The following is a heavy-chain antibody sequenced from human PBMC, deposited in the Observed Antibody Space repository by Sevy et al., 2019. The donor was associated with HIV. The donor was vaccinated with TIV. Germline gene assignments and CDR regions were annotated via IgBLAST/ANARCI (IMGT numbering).Heavy chain of an antibody. V-gene: IGHV3-15*01. D-gene: IGHD4-4*01. CDR3: TTDAHDFTNYPSPYYFDQ. J-gene: IGHJ4*02. CDR1: GFTLSDAW. CDR2: IKSKTDGGPT. Sequence: GGSLRLSCAASGFTLSDAWMSWVRQAPGKGLEWVGRIKSKTDGGPTDYAAPVKGRFTISRDESKNTLYLQMKSLKTEDTAVYYCTTDAHDFTNYPSPYYFDQWGQGTLVTVSS.